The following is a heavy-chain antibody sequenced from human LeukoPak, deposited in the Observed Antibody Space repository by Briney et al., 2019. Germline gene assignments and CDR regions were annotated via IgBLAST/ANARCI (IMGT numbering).Heavy chain of an antibody. CDR2: IYTSGST. D-gene: IGHD5-18*01. CDR1: GASISSYY. V-gene: IGHV4-4*07. Sequence: SETLSLTCTVSGASISSYYWNWIRQPAGKGMEWIGRIYTSGSTNYNPSLKSRVTMSVDTSKNQFSLKLSSVTAADTAVYYCARDRGYSYGPYYFDYWGQGTLVTVSS. J-gene: IGHJ4*02. CDR3: ARDRGYSYGPYYFDY.